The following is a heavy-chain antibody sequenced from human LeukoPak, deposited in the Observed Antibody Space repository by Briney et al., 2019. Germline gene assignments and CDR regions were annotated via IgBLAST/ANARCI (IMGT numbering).Heavy chain of an antibody. CDR1: GFTFSAHG. CDR2: IWYDGTNK. Sequence: GGSLRLSCAASGFTFSAHGMHWVRQAPGKGPQWVAVIWYDGTNKYYADSVQGRFSISRDNSKNSLYLQMNSLRAEDTAVYYSVREGLRRGYFDSWGQGTLVSVSS. D-gene: IGHD3-10*01. CDR3: VREGLRRGYFDS. J-gene: IGHJ4*02. V-gene: IGHV3-33*01.